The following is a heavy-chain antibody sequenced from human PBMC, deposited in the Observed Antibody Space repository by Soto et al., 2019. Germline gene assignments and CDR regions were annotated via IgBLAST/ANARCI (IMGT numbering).Heavy chain of an antibody. CDR1: GGSFSGYY. D-gene: IGHD2-2*01. Sequence: QVQLQQWGAGLLKPSETLSLTCAVYGGSFSGYYRSWIRQPPGKGLEWIGEINHSGSTNYNPSLKSRVTISVDTSKNQFSLNLSSVTAADTAVYYCARGIGYCSSTSCYADPWGQGTLVTVSS. V-gene: IGHV4-34*01. CDR2: INHSGST. CDR3: ARGIGYCSSTSCYADP. J-gene: IGHJ5*02.